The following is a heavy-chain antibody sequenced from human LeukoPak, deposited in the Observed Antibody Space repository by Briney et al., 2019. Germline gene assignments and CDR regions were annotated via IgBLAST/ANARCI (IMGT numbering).Heavy chain of an antibody. CDR1: GFTFSSYS. Sequence: PGGSLRLSCAASGFTFSSYSMNWVRQAPGKGLEWVSYISSSSSTIYYADSVKGRFTISRDNAKNSLYLQMNSLRAEDTAVYYCARDYDSSGYYYYYYYYGMDVWGQGTTVTVSS. V-gene: IGHV3-48*01. CDR2: ISSSSSTI. CDR3: ARDYDSSGYYYYYYYYGMDV. D-gene: IGHD3-22*01. J-gene: IGHJ6*02.